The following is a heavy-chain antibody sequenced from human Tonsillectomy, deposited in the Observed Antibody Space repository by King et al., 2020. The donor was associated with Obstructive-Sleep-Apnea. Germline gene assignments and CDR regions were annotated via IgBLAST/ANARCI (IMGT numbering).Heavy chain of an antibody. D-gene: IGHD3-22*01. CDR1: EFTFRSYG. CDR2: ISYDGNNK. Sequence: QLVQSGGGVVQPGRSLRLSCAASEFTFRSYGMHWVRQAPGKGLEWVAVISYDGNNKLYADSVKGRFTISRDNSKNTLFLQMDSLRAEDTAVYYCAKGQSDYYDNSGYYGVDYWGQGTLVTVSS. CDR3: AKGQSDYYDNSGYYGVDY. V-gene: IGHV3-30*18. J-gene: IGHJ4*02.